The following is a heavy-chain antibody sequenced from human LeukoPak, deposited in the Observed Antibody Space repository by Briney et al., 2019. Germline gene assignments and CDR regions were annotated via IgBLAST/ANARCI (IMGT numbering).Heavy chain of an antibody. V-gene: IGHV4-59*01. CDR1: GGSISSYY. D-gene: IGHD3-9*01. J-gene: IGHJ5*02. CDR2: IYYSGRT. CDR3: ARATYDILTGYYWFDP. Sequence: SETLSLTCTVYGGSISSYYWSWIRQPPGKGLEWNGYIYYSGRTNYNPSLKSRVTISVDTSKSQFSLKVSSVTAADTAVYYCARATYDILTGYYWFDPWGQGTLVTVSS.